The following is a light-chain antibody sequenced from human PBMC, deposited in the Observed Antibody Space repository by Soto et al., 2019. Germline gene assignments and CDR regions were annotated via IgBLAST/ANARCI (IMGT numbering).Light chain of an antibody. CDR3: QQYLGYPLT. J-gene: IGKJ4*01. CDR1: EGIGSH. Sequence: AIRMTQSPSSFSASTGDRVTIACRASEGIGSHLAWYQQKPGKAPKVLIYAASTLQSGVPSRFSGSGSGTDFTLTISYLQPEDFATYYCQQYLGYPLTFGGGTKEEVK. V-gene: IGKV1-8*01. CDR2: AAS.